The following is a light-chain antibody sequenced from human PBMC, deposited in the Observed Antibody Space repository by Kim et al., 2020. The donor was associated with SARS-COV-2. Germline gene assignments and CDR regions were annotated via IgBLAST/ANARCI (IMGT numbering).Light chain of an antibody. CDR1: QSVSSTY. CDR3: QEYGSSPWA. V-gene: IGKV3D-20*01. CDR2: DIY. Sequence: IVFTQSPATLSLSPGEGATLACGASQSVSSTYLAWYQQKPCLAPRLLIYDIYNRATGIPDRFSGSGSGTDFTLTISRLEPEDFAVYYCQEYGSSPWAFGQGTKVDI. J-gene: IGKJ1*01.